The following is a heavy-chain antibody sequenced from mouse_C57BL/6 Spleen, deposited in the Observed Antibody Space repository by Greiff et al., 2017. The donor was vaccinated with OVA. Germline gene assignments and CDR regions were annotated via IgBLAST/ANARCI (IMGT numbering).Heavy chain of an antibody. CDR3: ARVCNEYAMDY. V-gene: IGHV3-6*01. CDR2: ISYDGSN. Sequence: EVKLVESGPGLVTPSQSLSLTCSVTGYSFTSGFFCYWLRQFPGNILEWMGYISYDGSNNYNPSLKNRISITRDTSKNQFFLKLNSVTTEDTATDYCARVCNEYAMDYWGQGTSVTVSS. D-gene: IGHD2-1*01. CDR1: GYSFTSGFF. J-gene: IGHJ4*01.